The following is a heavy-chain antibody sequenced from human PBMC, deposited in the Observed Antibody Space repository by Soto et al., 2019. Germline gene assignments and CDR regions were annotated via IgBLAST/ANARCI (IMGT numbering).Heavy chain of an antibody. V-gene: IGHV4-4*07. D-gene: IGHD5-18*01. CDR1: GGSISGGSMTSYY. J-gene: IGHJ6*02. CDR2: IYKSGST. CDR3: ARDPMDTPMASRYHWYGMDV. Sequence: SETLSLTCTVSGGSISGGSMTSYYWSWIRQSAGKGLEWIGRIYKSGSTNYNPSLNSRVTMSVDTSKNQFSLELRSVTAADTAVYYCARDPMDTPMASRYHWYGMDVWGQGTTVTVLL.